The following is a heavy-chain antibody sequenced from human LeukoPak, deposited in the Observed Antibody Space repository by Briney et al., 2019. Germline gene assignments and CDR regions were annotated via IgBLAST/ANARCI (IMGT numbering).Heavy chain of an antibody. Sequence: PSETLSLTCTVSGGSISSYYWSWIRQPPGKGLEWIGYIYYSGSTNYNPSLKSRVTISADTSKNQFSLKLSSVTAADTAVYYCARDGPLAYCGGDCYSRYYYGMDVWGQGTTVTVSS. J-gene: IGHJ6*02. CDR3: ARDGPLAYCGGDCYSRYYYGMDV. D-gene: IGHD2-21*02. V-gene: IGHV4-59*01. CDR1: GGSISSYY. CDR2: IYYSGST.